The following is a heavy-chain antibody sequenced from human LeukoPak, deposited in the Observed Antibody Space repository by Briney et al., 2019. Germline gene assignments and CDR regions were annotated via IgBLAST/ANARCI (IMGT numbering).Heavy chain of an antibody. CDR3: AREGGAVAAAGGNDY. CDR1: GFTFSSYS. J-gene: IGHJ4*02. CDR2: ISSSSSYI. Sequence: PGGSLILSCAASGFTFSSYSMNWVRQAPGKGLEWVSSISSSSSYIYYADSVKGRFTISRDNAKNSLYLQMNSLRAEDTAVYYCAREGGAVAAAGGNDYWGQGTLVTVSS. V-gene: IGHV3-21*01. D-gene: IGHD6-13*01.